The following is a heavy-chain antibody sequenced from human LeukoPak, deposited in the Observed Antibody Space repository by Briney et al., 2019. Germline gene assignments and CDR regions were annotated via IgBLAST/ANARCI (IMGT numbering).Heavy chain of an antibody. CDR2: INPNSGGT. Sequence: ASVKVSCKTSGYIFTDYYIHWVRQAPGQGLEWMGWINPNSGGTNYAQMFQGRVTMTGDMSINTVYMELSRLTSDDTAVYYCARPSFSSSYSRSDKNWFDPWGQGTLVTVSS. D-gene: IGHD3-22*01. J-gene: IGHJ5*02. CDR1: GYIFTDYY. V-gene: IGHV1-2*02. CDR3: ARPSFSSSYSRSDKNWFDP.